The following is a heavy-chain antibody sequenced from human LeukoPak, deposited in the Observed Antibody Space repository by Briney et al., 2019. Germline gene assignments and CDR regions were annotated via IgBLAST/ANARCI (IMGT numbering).Heavy chain of an antibody. V-gene: IGHV1-2*02. CDR3: ARDHLVGAPVWYFDL. J-gene: IGHJ2*01. D-gene: IGHD2-15*01. CDR2: INPNSGGT. CDR1: GYTFTGYY. Sequence: GASVKVSCKASGYTFTGYYMHWVRQAPGQGLEWMGWINPNSGGTNYAQKFQGRVTMTRDTSISTAYMELSRLRSDDTAVYYCARDHLVGAPVWYFDLWGRGTLVTVSS.